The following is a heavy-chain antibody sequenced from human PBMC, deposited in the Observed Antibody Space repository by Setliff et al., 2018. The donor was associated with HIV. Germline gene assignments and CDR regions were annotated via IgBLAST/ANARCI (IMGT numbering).Heavy chain of an antibody. D-gene: IGHD3-3*01. CDR2: IYFNGIT. CDR3: VTVVQDDLGVVLFDY. V-gene: IGHV4-39*01. J-gene: IGHJ4*02. CDR1: GDSVSSRSYY. Sequence: SETLSLTCSVSGDSVSSRSYYWGWIRQSPGKGLEWIGSIYFNGITHDNPSLKSRVTTSVDTSKNRFSLKLSSVTAADTAIYYCVTVVQDDLGVVLFDYWGQGTLVTVSS.